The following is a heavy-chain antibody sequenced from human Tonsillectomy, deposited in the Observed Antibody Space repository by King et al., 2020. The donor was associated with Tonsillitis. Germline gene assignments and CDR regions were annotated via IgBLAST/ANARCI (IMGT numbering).Heavy chain of an antibody. CDR3: ARGDDFWSGKQGFDY. CDR2: IFFSGST. J-gene: IGHJ4*02. V-gene: IGHV4-59*01. Sequence: VQLQESGPGLVKPSETLSLTCTVSGCSISRYYLSWVRQPPGKGLEWIGDIFFSGSTNYNPSLQSPVPITGDTSKNQFSLKLSSVTAADTAGYYCARGDDFWSGKQGFDYWGQGTLVTVSS. CDR1: GCSISRYY. D-gene: IGHD3-3*01.